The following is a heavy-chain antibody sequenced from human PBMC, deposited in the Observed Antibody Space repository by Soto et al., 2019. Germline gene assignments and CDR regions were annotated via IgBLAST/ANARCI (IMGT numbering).Heavy chain of an antibody. J-gene: IGHJ4*02. Sequence: KPSETLSLTCTVSGDSISNYFWSWIRQPPGKGLEWIGYIYYSGSTNYNPSLKSRVTISVDTSKNQFSLKLSSVTAADTAVYYCARVGYCGGDCSFPDYWGQGTLVT. CDR2: IYYSGST. CDR3: ARVGYCGGDCSFPDY. V-gene: IGHV4-59*01. D-gene: IGHD2-21*02. CDR1: GDSISNYF.